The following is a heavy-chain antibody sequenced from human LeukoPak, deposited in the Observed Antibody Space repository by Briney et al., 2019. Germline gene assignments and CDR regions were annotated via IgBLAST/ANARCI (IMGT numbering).Heavy chain of an antibody. CDR1: GYTFTGYY. D-gene: IGHD4-23*01. Sequence: GASVKVSCKASGYTFTGYYMHWVRQAPGQGLEWMGWIYPNSGGTNYAQKFQGRVTMTRDTSISTAYMELSRLRSDDTAVYYCARDAGGNYAGVWSDYWGQGTLVTVSS. J-gene: IGHJ4*02. V-gene: IGHV1-2*02. CDR2: IYPNSGGT. CDR3: ARDAGGNYAGVWSDY.